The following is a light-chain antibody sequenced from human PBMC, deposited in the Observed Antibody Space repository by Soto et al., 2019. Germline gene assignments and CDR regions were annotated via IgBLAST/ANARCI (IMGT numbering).Light chain of an antibody. V-gene: IGKV3-20*01. CDR3: QQCGSSST. CDR2: GAS. Sequence: EIVMTQSPATMSVSPGERATLSCRASQSLDSNLAWYQQKPGQAPRLLIYGASMRATGIPDRFSGSGSGTDFTLTISRLEPEDFAVYYCQQCGSSSTVGQGTRLEIK. J-gene: IGKJ5*01. CDR1: QSLDSN.